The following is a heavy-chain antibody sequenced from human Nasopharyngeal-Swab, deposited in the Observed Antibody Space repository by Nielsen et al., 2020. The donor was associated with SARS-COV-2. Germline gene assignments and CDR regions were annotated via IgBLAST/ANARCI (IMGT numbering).Heavy chain of an antibody. CDR3: ATALTIFGADHYYYYYGMDV. V-gene: IGHV1-18*01. Sequence: ASVKVSCKASGYTFTSYGISWVRQAPGQGLEWMGWISAYNGNTNYAQKLQGRVTMTTDTSTSTAYMELRSLRSGDTAVYYCATALTIFGADHYYYYYGMDVWGQGTTVTVSS. D-gene: IGHD3-3*01. J-gene: IGHJ6*02. CDR1: GYTFTSYG. CDR2: ISAYNGNT.